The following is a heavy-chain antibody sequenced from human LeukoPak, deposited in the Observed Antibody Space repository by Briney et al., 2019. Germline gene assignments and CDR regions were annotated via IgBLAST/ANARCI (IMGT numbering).Heavy chain of an antibody. CDR2: IIPIFGTA. Sequence: ASVKVSCKASGGTFTSYAISWGRQAPGQGLELMGGIIPIFGTANYAQKFQGRFTITTDESTSTAYMELSSLRSEDTAVYYCARSLAAINSFDYWGQGTLVTVSS. CDR1: GGTFTSYA. CDR3: ARSLAAINSFDY. J-gene: IGHJ4*02. V-gene: IGHV1-69*05. D-gene: IGHD2/OR15-2a*01.